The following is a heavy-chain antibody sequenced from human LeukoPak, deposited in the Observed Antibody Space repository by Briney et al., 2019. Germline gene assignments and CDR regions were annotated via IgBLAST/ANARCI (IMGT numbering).Heavy chain of an antibody. CDR2: IRYDGSNK. CDR3: AKDGGSRIYYYYYGMDV. D-gene: IGHD2-2*01. J-gene: IGHJ6*02. Sequence: GGSPRLSCAASGFTFSSYGMHWVRQAPGKGLEWVAFIRYDGSNKYYADSVKGRFTISRDNSKNTLYLQTNSLRAEDTAVYYCAKDGGSRIYYYYYGMDVWGQGTTVTVSS. V-gene: IGHV3-30*02. CDR1: GFTFSSYG.